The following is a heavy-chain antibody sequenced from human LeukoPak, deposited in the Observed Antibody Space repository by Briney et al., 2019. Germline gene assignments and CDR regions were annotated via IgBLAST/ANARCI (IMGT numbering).Heavy chain of an antibody. CDR3: AKDVVGDYGGNWNYFDY. Sequence: SLRLSCAASGFTFDDYAMHWVRQAPGKGLEWVSGISWNSGTIGYADSVKGRFTISRDNAKNSLYLQMISLRAEDMALYYCAKDVVGDYGGNWNYFDYWGQGTLVTVSS. D-gene: IGHD4-23*01. V-gene: IGHV3-9*03. CDR1: GFTFDDYA. CDR2: ISWNSGTI. J-gene: IGHJ4*02.